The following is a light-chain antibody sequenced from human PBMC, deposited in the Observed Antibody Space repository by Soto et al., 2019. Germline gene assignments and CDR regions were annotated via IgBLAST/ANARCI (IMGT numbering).Light chain of an antibody. J-gene: IGKJ1*01. CDR2: DAS. Sequence: AIQLTQSPSSLSASVGDRVTITCRASQGISNFLAWYKQKPGKAPKLLMHDASSLESGVPSRFSGSASGTEFTLTISSLQPDDFATYFCQQYSTYSWTFGQGTKVDIK. V-gene: IGKV1-13*02. CDR1: QGISNF. CDR3: QQYSTYSWT.